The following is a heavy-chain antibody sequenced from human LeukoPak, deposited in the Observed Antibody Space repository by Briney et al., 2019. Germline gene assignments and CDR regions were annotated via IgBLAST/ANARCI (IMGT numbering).Heavy chain of an antibody. D-gene: IGHD3-22*01. Sequence: KPSETLSLSCTVSGGSISSYYWSWIRQPPGKGLEWIGYIYYSGGTNYNPSLKSRVTISVDTSRNQFSLKLTSVTAADTAVYYCAKVSDRDSSGYYWGFEYWGQGTLVTVSS. CDR2: IYYSGGT. CDR1: GGSISSYY. CDR3: AKVSDRDSSGYYWGFEY. J-gene: IGHJ4*02. V-gene: IGHV4-59*08.